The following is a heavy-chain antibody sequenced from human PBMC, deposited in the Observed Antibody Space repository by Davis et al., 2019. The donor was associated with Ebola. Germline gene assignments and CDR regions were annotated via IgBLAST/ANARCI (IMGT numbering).Heavy chain of an antibody. V-gene: IGHV3-49*04. CDR3: TRDLKQPPPAYYYGMDV. CDR2: IRSKAYGGKT. CDR1: GFTFGDYA. Sequence: GESLKISCTASGFTFGDYAMNWVRQAPGKGLEWIGFIRSKAYGGKTQYAASVKGRVTISRDDSKSIAYLQVNGLRAEDTAVYYCTRDLKQPPPAYYYGMDVWGQGTTVIVSS. J-gene: IGHJ6*02. D-gene: IGHD6-13*01.